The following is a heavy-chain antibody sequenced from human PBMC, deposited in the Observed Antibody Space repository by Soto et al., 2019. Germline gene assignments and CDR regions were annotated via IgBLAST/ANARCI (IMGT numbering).Heavy chain of an antibody. Sequence: SETLSLTCTVSGGSISSYYWSWIRQPAGKGLEWIGRIYTSGSTNYNPSLKSRVTMSVDTSKNQFSLKLSSVTAADTAVYYCARDQELSIAARQYYYYGMDVWGQGTTVTVSS. CDR2: IYTSGST. D-gene: IGHD6-6*01. J-gene: IGHJ6*02. V-gene: IGHV4-4*07. CDR3: ARDQELSIAARQYYYYGMDV. CDR1: GGSISSYY.